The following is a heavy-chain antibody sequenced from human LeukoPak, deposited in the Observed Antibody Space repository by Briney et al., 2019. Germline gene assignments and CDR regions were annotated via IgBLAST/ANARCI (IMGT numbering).Heavy chain of an antibody. D-gene: IGHD5-12*01. Sequence: GASVKVSCKASGGTFSSYAISWVRQAPGQGLEWMGGIIPIFGTANYAQKFQGRVTITADESTSTAYMELSSLRSEDTAVYYCARAAAGYDAPFDYWGQGTLVTVSS. V-gene: IGHV1-69*13. CDR2: IIPIFGTA. J-gene: IGHJ4*02. CDR1: GGTFSSYA. CDR3: ARAAAGYDAPFDY.